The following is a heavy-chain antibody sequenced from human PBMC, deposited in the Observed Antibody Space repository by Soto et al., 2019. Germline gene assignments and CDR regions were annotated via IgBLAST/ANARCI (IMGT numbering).Heavy chain of an antibody. Sequence: EVQLLESGGGLVQPGGSLRLSCAASGFTFSSYAMNWVRQAPGKGLEWVSVISGSGGSTYYADVLKGRFTISRDNSKNTLYLQMTSLRAEDTAVYYCAKRTVGWYFDLWGRGTLVTVSS. V-gene: IGHV3-23*01. CDR3: AKRTVGWYFDL. CDR2: ISGSGGST. J-gene: IGHJ2*01. CDR1: GFTFSSYA. D-gene: IGHD4-17*01.